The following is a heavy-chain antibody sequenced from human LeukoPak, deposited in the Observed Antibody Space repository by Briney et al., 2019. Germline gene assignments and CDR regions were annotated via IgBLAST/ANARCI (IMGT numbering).Heavy chain of an antibody. Sequence: SETLSLTCTVSGGSISSSSYYWGWIRQPPGRELEWIGSIYYSGSTYYNPSLKSRVTISVDTSKNQFSLKLSSVTAADTAVYYCARTYGDYDYYYYGMDVWGQGTTVTVSS. CDR1: GGSISSSSYY. CDR2: IYYSGST. CDR3: ARTYGDYDYYYYGMDV. J-gene: IGHJ6*02. D-gene: IGHD4-17*01. V-gene: IGHV4-39*01.